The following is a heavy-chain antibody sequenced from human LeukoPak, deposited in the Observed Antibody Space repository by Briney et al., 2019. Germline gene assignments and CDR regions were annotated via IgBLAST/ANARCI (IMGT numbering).Heavy chain of an antibody. CDR2: IYHSGST. D-gene: IGHD6-13*01. CDR1: GYSISSGYY. V-gene: IGHV4-38-2*02. J-gene: IGHJ5*02. Sequence: PSETLSLTCTVSGYSISSGYYWGWIRQPPGKGLEWIGSIYHSGSTYYNPSLKSRVTISVDTSKNQFSLKLSSVTAADTAVYYCARPSIAAAFDPWGQGTLVTVSS. CDR3: ARPSIAAAFDP.